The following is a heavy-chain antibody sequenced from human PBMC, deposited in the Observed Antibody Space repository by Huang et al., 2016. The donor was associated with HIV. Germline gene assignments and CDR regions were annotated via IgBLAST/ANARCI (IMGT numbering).Heavy chain of an antibody. Sequence: EVQLVESGGGLVQPGGSLRLSCSASGFTVNSNYMTWVRPAPGKGLEWVSLLYHGGKAHYADSVKGRVTISGDISQNTVFLQMSSLRVEDTAVYYCARGRYGTPNAWGQGTLFTVSS. CDR1: GFTVNSNY. V-gene: IGHV3-53*01. J-gene: IGHJ5*02. D-gene: IGHD5-18*01. CDR2: LYHGGKA. CDR3: ARGRYGTPNA.